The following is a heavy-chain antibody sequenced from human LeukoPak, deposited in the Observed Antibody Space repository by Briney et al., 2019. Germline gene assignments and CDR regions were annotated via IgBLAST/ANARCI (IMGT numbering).Heavy chain of an antibody. D-gene: IGHD6-6*01. CDR1: GGSISSYY. CDR2: IYHSGST. V-gene: IGHV4-59*12. CDR3: ARELSYSSSSRGWFDP. J-gene: IGHJ5*02. Sequence: SETLSLTCTVSGGSISSYYWSWIRQPPGKGLEWIGEIYHSGSTNYNPSLKSRVTISVDKSKNQFSLKLSSVTAADTAVYYCARELSYSSSSRGWFDPWGQGTLVTVSS.